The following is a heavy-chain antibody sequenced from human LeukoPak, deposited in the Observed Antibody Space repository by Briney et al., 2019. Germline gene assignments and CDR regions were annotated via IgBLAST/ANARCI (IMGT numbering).Heavy chain of an antibody. CDR2: FRCSRSYT. CDR1: GFTFSAYY. CDR3: ARAVVLAAAGNYFDY. D-gene: IGHD6-13*01. J-gene: IGHJ4*02. Sequence: RVSLRLSCAASGFTFSAYYMSWIRQAPGKGLEWDSYFRCSRSYTNYADSVKGRFTISRDNAKNSLYLQMNSLRAEDTAVYYWARAVVLAAAGNYFDYWGEGTLVTVSS. V-gene: IGHV3-11*05.